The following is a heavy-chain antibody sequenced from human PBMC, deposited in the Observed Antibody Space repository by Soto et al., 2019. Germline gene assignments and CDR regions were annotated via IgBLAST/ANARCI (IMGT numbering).Heavy chain of an antibody. Sequence: QVQLVQSGAEVKKPGSSVKVSCKASGGTFSSYAISWVRQALGQGLDWLEGIIPIFGTATYGQKFQGRVTITADESTGTAYMELSSLRSEDTAVYYCARGGAMTVATINNWFDPWGQGTLVTVSS. CDR3: ARGGAMTVATINNWFDP. CDR1: GGTFSSYA. V-gene: IGHV1-69*01. J-gene: IGHJ5*02. D-gene: IGHD5-12*01. CDR2: IIPIFGTA.